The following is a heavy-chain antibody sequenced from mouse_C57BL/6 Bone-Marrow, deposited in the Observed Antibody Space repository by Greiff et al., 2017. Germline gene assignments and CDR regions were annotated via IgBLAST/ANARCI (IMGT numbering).Heavy chain of an antibody. J-gene: IGHJ4*01. D-gene: IGHD2-4*01. V-gene: IGHV1-50*01. CDR1: GYTFTSYW. Sequence: QVQLQQPGAELVQPGASVKLSCKASGYTFTSYWMQWVKQRPGQGLEWIGEIDPSASYTNYNQKFKGKATLTVDTSSSTAYMQLSSLTSEDSAVYYSARDYDDDDAMDYWGQGASVTVSS. CDR3: ARDYDDDDAMDY. CDR2: IDPSASYT.